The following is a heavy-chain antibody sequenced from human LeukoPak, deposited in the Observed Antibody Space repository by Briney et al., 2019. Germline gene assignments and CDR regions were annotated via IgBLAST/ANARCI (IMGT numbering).Heavy chain of an antibody. J-gene: IGHJ4*02. Sequence: PGGSLRLSCAASGFTFSSYGMHWVRQAPGQGLEWMGWINPNSGGTNYAQKFQGRVTMTRDTSISTAYMELSRLRSDDTAVYYCAYGSGYYPLGYWGQGTLVTVSS. CDR1: GFTFSSYG. V-gene: IGHV1-2*02. D-gene: IGHD3-22*01. CDR3: AYGSGYYPLGY. CDR2: INPNSGGT.